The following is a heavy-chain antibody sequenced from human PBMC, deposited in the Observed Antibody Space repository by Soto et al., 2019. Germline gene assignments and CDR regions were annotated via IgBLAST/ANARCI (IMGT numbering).Heavy chain of an antibody. Sequence: PGGSLRLSCAASGFTFSSYEMNWVRQAPGKGLEWVSYISSSGSTIYYADSVKGRFTISRDNAKNSLYLQMNSLRAEDTAVYYCAREGSWDAFDIWGQGTMVTVSS. CDR1: GFTFSSYE. CDR3: AREGSWDAFDI. J-gene: IGHJ3*02. CDR2: ISSSGSTI. V-gene: IGHV3-48*03.